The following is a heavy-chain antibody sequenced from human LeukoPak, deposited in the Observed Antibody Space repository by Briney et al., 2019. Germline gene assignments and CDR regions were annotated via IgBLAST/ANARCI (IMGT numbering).Heavy chain of an antibody. CDR3: ARDLHYYGSGP. CDR1: GFNFRDYS. D-gene: IGHD3-10*01. J-gene: IGHJ5*02. Sequence: GGSLRLSCVAYGFNFRDYSMNWVRRAPGKGLDWVSGISGTSSYMYYGDSVKGRFTVSRDNAKNSLYLQMESLRVEDTAVYYCARDLHYYGSGPWGQGTLVTVSS. V-gene: IGHV3-21*01. CDR2: ISGTSSYM.